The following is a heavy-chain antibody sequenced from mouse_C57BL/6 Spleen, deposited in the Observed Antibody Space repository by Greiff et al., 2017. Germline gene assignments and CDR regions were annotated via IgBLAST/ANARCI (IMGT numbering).Heavy chain of an antibody. CDR1: GYTFTDYE. D-gene: IGHD3-1*01. V-gene: IGHV1-15*01. Sequence: VQLQQSGAELVRPGASVTLSCKASGYTFTDYEMHWVKQTPVHGLEWIGAIDPETGGTAYNQKFKGKAILTADKSSSTAYMELRSLTSEDSAVYYGTREGTGALAYWGQGTLVTVSA. CDR2: IDPETGGT. J-gene: IGHJ3*01. CDR3: TREGTGALAY.